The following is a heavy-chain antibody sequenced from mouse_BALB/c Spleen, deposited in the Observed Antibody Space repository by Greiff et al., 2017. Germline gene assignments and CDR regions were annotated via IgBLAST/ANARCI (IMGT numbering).Heavy chain of an antibody. Sequence: QVQLQQSGAELVRPGTSVKVSCKASGYAFTNYLIEWVKQRPGQGLEWIGVINPGSGGTNYNEKFKGKATLTADKSSSTAYMQLSSLTSDDSAVYFCAIGENGDWYFDVWGAGTTVTVSS. CDR2: INPGSGGT. CDR1: GYAFTNYL. D-gene: IGHD1-1*02. CDR3: AIGENGDWYFDV. J-gene: IGHJ1*01. V-gene: IGHV1-54*01.